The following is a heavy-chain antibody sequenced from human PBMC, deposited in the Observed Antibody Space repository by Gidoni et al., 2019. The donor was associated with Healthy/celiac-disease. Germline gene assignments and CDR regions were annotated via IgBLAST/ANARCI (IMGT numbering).Heavy chain of an antibody. CDR2: IYYSGST. Sequence: QLQLQESGPGLVKPSETLSLTCTVSGGSISSSSYYWGWIRQPPGKGLEWIGSIYYSGSTYYNPSLKSRVTISVDTSKNQFSLKLSSVTAADTAVYYCARPTPGPCGKTCSSTSCYLGLYFDLWGRGTLVTVSS. V-gene: IGHV4-39*01. CDR3: ARPTPGPCGKTCSSTSCYLGLYFDL. CDR1: GGSISSSSYY. J-gene: IGHJ2*01. D-gene: IGHD2-2*01.